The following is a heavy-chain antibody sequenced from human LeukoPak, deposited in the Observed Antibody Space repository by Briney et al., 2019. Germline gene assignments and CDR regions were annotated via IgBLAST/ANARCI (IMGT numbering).Heavy chain of an antibody. J-gene: IGHJ6*02. CDR3: AKAAGNYYYYGVDV. CDR2: ISGSGGST. V-gene: IGHV3-23*01. CDR1: GFTFSSYV. Sequence: QSGGSLRLSCAASGFTFSSYVMNWVRQAPGKGLEWVSGISGSGGSTYYADSVRGRFTISRDNSKNTLYLQMNSLRADDTAVYHCAKAAGNYYYYGVDVWGQGTTVTVSS.